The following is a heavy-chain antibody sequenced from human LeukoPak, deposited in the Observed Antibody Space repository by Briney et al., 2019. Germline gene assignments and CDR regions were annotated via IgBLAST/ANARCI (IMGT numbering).Heavy chain of an antibody. CDR1: GFTFSSYA. D-gene: IGHD3-10*01. J-gene: IGHJ4*02. CDR2: ISGSGGTK. Sequence: GRSLRLSCAASGFTFSSYAMSWVRQAPGRGLEWVSAISGSGGTKYYADSVNGRFTISRDNSKNTLYLQMNSLTAEDTALYYCAQVMGVRGAPSDYWGQGTLVTVSS. CDR3: AQVMGVRGAPSDY. V-gene: IGHV3-23*01.